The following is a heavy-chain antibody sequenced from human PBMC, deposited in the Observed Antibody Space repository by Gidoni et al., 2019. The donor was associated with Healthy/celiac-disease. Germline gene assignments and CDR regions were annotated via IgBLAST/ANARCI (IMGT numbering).Heavy chain of an antibody. CDR1: GGTVSSYA. CDR3: AKCNYYGSGRIDY. Sequence: EVKLLESGGGWVQRGGCLRLYGAAAGGTVSSYAMSWVRRAPGRGLEWVSAISGSGGSTYYADSVKGRFTISRDNSKNTLYLQMNSLRAEDTAVYYCAKCNYYGSGRIDYWGQGTLVTVSS. V-gene: IGHV3-23*01. J-gene: IGHJ4*02. D-gene: IGHD3-10*01. CDR2: ISGSGGST.